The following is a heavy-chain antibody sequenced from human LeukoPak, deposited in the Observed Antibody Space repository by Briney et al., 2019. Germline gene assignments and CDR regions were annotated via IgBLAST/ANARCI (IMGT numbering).Heavy chain of an antibody. D-gene: IGHD5-24*01. CDR1: GGSFSGYY. J-gene: IGHJ4*02. V-gene: IGHV4-34*01. Sequence: PETLSLTCAVYGGSFSGYYWSWIRQPPGKGLEWIGEINHSGSTNYNPSLKSRVTISVDTSKNQFSLKLSSVTAADTAVYYCARGNSQRWLQFRYWGQGTLVTVSS. CDR3: ARGNSQRWLQFRY. CDR2: INHSGST.